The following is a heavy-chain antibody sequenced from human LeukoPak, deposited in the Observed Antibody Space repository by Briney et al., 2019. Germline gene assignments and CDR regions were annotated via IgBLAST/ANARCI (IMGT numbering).Heavy chain of an antibody. CDR3: ARDLTYGDSPYYGMDV. J-gene: IGHJ6*02. V-gene: IGHV4-34*01. Sequence: SETLSLTCAVYGGSFSGYYWSWIRQPPGKGLEWIGEINHSGSTNYNPSLKSRVTISVDTSKNQFSLKLSSVTAADTAVYYCARDLTYGDSPYYGMDVWGQGTTVTVSS. CDR1: GGSFSGYY. CDR2: INHSGST. D-gene: IGHD4-17*01.